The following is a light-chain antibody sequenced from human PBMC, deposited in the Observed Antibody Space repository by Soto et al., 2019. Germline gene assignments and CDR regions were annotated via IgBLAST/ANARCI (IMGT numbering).Light chain of an antibody. Sequence: EVVLTQSPGTVSLSPGERVTLSCRASQSVISNYLAWYQQRPGQAPRLLIYAASSRATGIPDRFSGSGSGTDFTLSISSLEPEDFAVSYCQQYGSSLTWTFGQGTKVE. CDR1: QSVISNY. J-gene: IGKJ1*01. V-gene: IGKV3-20*01. CDR3: QQYGSSLTWT. CDR2: AAS.